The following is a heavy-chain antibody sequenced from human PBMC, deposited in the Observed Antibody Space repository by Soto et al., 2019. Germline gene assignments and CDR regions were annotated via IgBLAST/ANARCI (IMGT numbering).Heavy chain of an antibody. V-gene: IGHV3-23*01. CDR3: VKDFQAGYNGGPSFSFSGMDV. CDR1: GFSFSDYA. Sequence: PGGSLRLSCAASGFSFSDYALSCVRHEPGKGLEWFSPSSKSGASKYYANSVRGRFAVSRDNSRNTLHLQMNSLSAADTALYYCVKDFQAGYNGGPSFSFSGMDVWGQGTTVTVSS. CDR2: SSKSGASK. J-gene: IGHJ6*02. D-gene: IGHD5-18*01.